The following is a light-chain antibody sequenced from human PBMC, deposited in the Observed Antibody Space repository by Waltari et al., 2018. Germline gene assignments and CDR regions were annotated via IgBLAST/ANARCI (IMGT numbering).Light chain of an antibody. J-gene: IGKJ1*01. V-gene: IGKV1-39*01. Sequence: DIQMTQSPSSLSASVGDRVTITCRASQNISSYLNWYQQKPGKAPKLLIYAASSLQSGVPSRFSGSGSGTDFTLTISSLQPDDFATYYCQQSYSTLVTFGQETKVEIK. CDR1: QNISSY. CDR3: QQSYSTLVT. CDR2: AAS.